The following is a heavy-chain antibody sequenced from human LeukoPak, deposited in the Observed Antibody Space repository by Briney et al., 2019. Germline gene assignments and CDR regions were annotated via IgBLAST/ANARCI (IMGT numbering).Heavy chain of an antibody. CDR1: GYTFSSYW. CDR2: IYPVDSDT. D-gene: IGHD3-22*01. Sequence: GESLKISCKGSGYTFSSYWIGWVRQMPGKGLEWMGIIYPVDSDTRNSPSFQGQVTISADKSISTAYLQWSSLEASDTAMYFCARLPKFDSSGPYSRTFDYWGQGTLVTVSS. V-gene: IGHV5-51*01. J-gene: IGHJ4*02. CDR3: ARLPKFDSSGPYSRTFDY.